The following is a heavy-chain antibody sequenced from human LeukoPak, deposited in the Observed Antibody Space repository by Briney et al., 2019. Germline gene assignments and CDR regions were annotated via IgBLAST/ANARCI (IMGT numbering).Heavy chain of an antibody. CDR1: GYTFTGYY. J-gene: IGHJ4*02. CDR2: INPNTGGT. CDR3: ARDPNYHDTSGSIGCNY. D-gene: IGHD3-22*01. Sequence: ASVKVSCKAAGYTFTGYYIHWVRQAPGQGLEWMGRINPNTGGTNYAQKFQGRVTMTGDTSINTAYMELSRLTFDDTAVYYCARDPNYHDTSGSIGCNYWGQGTLVTVSS. V-gene: IGHV1-2*06.